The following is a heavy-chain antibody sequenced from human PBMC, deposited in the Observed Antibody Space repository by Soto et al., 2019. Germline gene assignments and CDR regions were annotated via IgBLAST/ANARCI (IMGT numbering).Heavy chain of an antibody. CDR3: TTETRGY. V-gene: IGHV3-15*01. Sequence: EVQLVESGGGLVKPGESLRLSCAVSGFTFSDAWMSWVRQAPGKGLEWVGRIKSKTDGETTDYAAPVKGRFTISRDDSKNTLYVQMSSLKTEDTAVYYCTTETRGYWGQGTLVTVSS. CDR1: GFTFSDAW. CDR2: IKSKTDGETT. J-gene: IGHJ4*02.